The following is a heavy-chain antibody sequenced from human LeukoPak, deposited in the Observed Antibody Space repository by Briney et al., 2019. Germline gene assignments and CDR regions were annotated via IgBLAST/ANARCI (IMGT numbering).Heavy chain of an antibody. CDR1: GGSISSYY. J-gene: IGHJ4*02. CDR2: IYYSGST. Sequence: KPSETLSLTCTVSGGSISSYYWSWIRQPPGKGLEGIGYIYYSGSTNYNPSLKSRVTISVDTSKNQFSLKLSSVTAADTAVYYCARLYSGYDPDYWGQGTLVTVSS. CDR3: ARLYSGYDPDY. D-gene: IGHD5-12*01. V-gene: IGHV4-59*01.